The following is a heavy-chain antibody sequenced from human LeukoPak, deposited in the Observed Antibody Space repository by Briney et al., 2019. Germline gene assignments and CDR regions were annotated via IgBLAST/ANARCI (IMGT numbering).Heavy chain of an antibody. CDR1: GFTFSSYS. CDR3: ARGARLGYSSGWYHGI. CDR2: ISSSGSPI. Sequence: HPGGSLRLSCAASGFTFSSYSMNWVRQAPGKGLEWVSSISSSGSPIYYADSVKGRFTISRDNAKNSLYLQMNSLRVDDTAVYYCARGARLGYSSGWYHGIWGQGTMVTVSS. V-gene: IGHV3-48*04. J-gene: IGHJ3*02. D-gene: IGHD6-19*01.